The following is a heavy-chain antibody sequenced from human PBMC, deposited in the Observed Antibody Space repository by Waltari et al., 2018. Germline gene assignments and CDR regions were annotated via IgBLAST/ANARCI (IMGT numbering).Heavy chain of an antibody. CDR2: INQEGSDK. D-gene: IGHD6-19*01. CDR1: GFTFHYDW. V-gene: IGHV3-7*01. CDR3: ARENGWSFDN. Sequence: EVQLVESGGGLVQPGGSLRLSCAASGFTFHYDWMSWVRQAPGKGLEWVAKINQEGSDKSYVAPVKGRFTISRDNAEKSLYLQMSSLRAEDTAVYYCARENGWSFDNWGQGTLVTVSS. J-gene: IGHJ4*02.